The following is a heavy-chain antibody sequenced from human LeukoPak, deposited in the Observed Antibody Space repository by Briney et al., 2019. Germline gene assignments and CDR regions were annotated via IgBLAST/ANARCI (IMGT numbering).Heavy chain of an antibody. Sequence: ASATVSCKAFGYTFTSYGITWVRQAPGQGLEWTGWISAYNGNTNYAQRVQGRITLTTDTSANTAYMELRSLRSDDTAVYYCARDLGPCYYDSGGYHYALDYWGQGTLVTVSS. D-gene: IGHD3-22*01. CDR2: ISAYNGNT. CDR3: ARDLGPCYYDSGGYHYALDY. J-gene: IGHJ4*02. CDR1: GYTFTSYG. V-gene: IGHV1-18*01.